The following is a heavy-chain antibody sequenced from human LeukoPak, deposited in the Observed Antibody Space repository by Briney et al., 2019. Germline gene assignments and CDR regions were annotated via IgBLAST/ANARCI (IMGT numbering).Heavy chain of an antibody. CDR2: ISGSGGST. CDR3: AKRGYYYGSGVDY. CDR1: GFTYSSYA. V-gene: IGHV3-23*01. D-gene: IGHD3-10*01. Sequence: GGSLRLSCAASGFTYSSYAMSWVRQAPGKGLEWVSAISGSGGSTYYADSVEGRFTISRDNSKNTLYLQMNSLRAEDTAVYYCAKRGYYYGSGVDYWGQGTLVTVSS. J-gene: IGHJ4*02.